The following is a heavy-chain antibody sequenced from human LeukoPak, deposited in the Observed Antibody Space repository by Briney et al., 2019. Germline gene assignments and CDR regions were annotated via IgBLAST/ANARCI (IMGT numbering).Heavy chain of an antibody. D-gene: IGHD6-13*01. CDR1: GGTFSSYA. V-gene: IGHV1-69*05. CDR3: ARGRAERSRWYS. CDR2: IIPIFGTE. Sequence: SVKVSCKASGGTFSSYAISWVRQAPGQGLEWMGGIIPIFGTENYAQKFQGRVTITTDESTSTAYMELSSLRSEDTAVYYCARGRAERSRWYSWGQGTLVTVSS. J-gene: IGHJ1*01.